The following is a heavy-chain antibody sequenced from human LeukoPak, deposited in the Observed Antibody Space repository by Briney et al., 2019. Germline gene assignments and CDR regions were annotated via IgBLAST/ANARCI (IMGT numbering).Heavy chain of an antibody. J-gene: IGHJ5*02. CDR1: GFSFSNYY. CDR2: IPGSGGTI. V-gene: IGHV3-11*01. Sequence: GGSLRLSCVASGFSFSNYYMAWIRQAPGKGLEWVSYIPGSGGTIKYADSVKGRFTISRDNARKSLYLQMDSLRAEDTAVYYCARPHLAIGSNWFDPWGQGTLVTVSS. CDR3: ARPHLAIGSNWFDP. D-gene: IGHD2-2*03.